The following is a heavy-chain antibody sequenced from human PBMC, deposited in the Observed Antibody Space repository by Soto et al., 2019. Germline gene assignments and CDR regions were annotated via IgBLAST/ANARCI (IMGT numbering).Heavy chain of an antibody. Sequence: GESLKISCQGSGYRFTSYWISLVRQMPGKGLEWMGRIDPSDSYTNYSPSFQGHVTISADKSISTAYLQWSSLKASDTAMYYCASPLESRYYYYGMDVWGQGTTVTVSS. J-gene: IGHJ6*02. CDR3: ASPLESRYYYYGMDV. CDR2: IDPSDSYT. D-gene: IGHD1-1*01. V-gene: IGHV5-10-1*01. CDR1: GYRFTSYW.